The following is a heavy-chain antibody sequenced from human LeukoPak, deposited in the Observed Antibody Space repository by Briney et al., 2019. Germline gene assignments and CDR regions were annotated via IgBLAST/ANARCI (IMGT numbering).Heavy chain of an antibody. Sequence: SQTLSLTCAISGDSVSSATWNWIRQSPSRGLEWLGRTYYRSKWYIDYGASVKSRITISPDTSKNQFSLQLNSVTPDDTAVYYCARDLRGYSYGYFYYYYGMDVWGQGTTVTVSS. D-gene: IGHD5-18*01. V-gene: IGHV6-1*01. CDR1: GDSVSSAT. CDR2: TYYRSKWYI. CDR3: ARDLRGYSYGYFYYYYGMDV. J-gene: IGHJ6*02.